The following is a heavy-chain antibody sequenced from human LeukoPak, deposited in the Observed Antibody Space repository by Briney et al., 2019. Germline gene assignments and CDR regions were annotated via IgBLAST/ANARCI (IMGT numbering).Heavy chain of an antibody. CDR3: ARGAVAGAAFDI. CDR2: IYYSGST. CDR1: GGSISSYY. D-gene: IGHD6-19*01. Sequence: SETLSLTCTVSGGSISSYYWSWIRQPPGKGLEWIGYIYYSGSTNYNPSLKSRVTISVDTSKNQFSLKLSSVTAADTAVYYCARGAVAGAAFDIWGQGTMVTVSS. V-gene: IGHV4-59*08. J-gene: IGHJ3*02.